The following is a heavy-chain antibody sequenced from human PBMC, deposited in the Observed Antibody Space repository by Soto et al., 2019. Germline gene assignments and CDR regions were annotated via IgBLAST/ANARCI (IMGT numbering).Heavy chain of an antibody. CDR3: AKLRGGESSGLDY. D-gene: IGHD6-19*01. V-gene: IGHV4-39*01. CDR2: IYYSGST. CDR1: GGSISSSSYY. Sequence: PSETLSLTCTVSGGSISSSSYYWGWIRQPPGKGLEWIGCIYYSGSTYYNPSLKSRVTISVDTSKNQFSLKLSSVTAADTAVYYCAKLRGGESSGLDYWGQGTLVTVSS. J-gene: IGHJ4*02.